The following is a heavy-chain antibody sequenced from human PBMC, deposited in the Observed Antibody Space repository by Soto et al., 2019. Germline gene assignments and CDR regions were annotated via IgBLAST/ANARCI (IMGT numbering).Heavy chain of an antibody. V-gene: IGHV3-23*01. Sequence: PGWSLRLSCAASGFTFSSYALNLVRQAPGKGLEWVAEISGSGTSTYYAPSVKGRFIISSDSSKNTLYLRMYSLRAEDTAMYYCAKSLSALFSLGGFKYWGKGALVAVSS. CDR1: GFTFSSYA. CDR2: ISGSGTST. J-gene: IGHJ4*02. CDR3: AKSLSALFSLGGFKY. D-gene: IGHD2-21*01.